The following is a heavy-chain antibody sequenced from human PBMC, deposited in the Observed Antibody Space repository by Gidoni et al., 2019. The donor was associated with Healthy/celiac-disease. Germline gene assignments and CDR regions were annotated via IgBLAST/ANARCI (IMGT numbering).Heavy chain of an antibody. D-gene: IGHD3-10*01. J-gene: IGHJ4*02. CDR2: IYYSGST. V-gene: IGHV4-39*01. Sequence: IGSIYYSGSTYYNPSLKSRVTISVDTSKNQFSLKLSSVTAADTAVYYCARRRSETYGPRYDYWGQGTLVTVSS. CDR3: ARRRSETYGPRYDY.